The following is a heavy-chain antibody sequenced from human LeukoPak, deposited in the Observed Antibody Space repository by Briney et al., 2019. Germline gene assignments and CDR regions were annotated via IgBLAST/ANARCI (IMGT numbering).Heavy chain of an antibody. CDR3: ARASGQQLDGCFDY. CDR2: IIPIFGTA. V-gene: IGHV1-69*05. D-gene: IGHD6-13*01. J-gene: IGHJ4*02. CDR1: GGTFSSYA. Sequence: VASVKVSCKASGGTFSSYAISWVRQAPGQGLEWMGGIIPIFGTANYAQKFQGRVTITTDESTSTAYMELSSLRSEDTAVYYCARASGQQLDGCFDYRGQGTLVTVSS.